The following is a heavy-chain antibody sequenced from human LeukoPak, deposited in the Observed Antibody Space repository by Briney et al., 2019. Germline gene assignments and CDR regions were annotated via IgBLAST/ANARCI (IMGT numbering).Heavy chain of an antibody. V-gene: IGHV4-39*01. CDR1: GGSISSSSYY. Sequence: SETLSLTCTVSGGSISSSSYYWGWIRQPPGKGLEWIGSIYYSGSTYYNPSLKSRVTISVDTSKNQFSLKLSSVTAADTAVYYCVSLLSRSYYFDYWGQGTLVTVSS. CDR2: IYYSGST. CDR3: VSLLSRSYYFDY. J-gene: IGHJ4*02.